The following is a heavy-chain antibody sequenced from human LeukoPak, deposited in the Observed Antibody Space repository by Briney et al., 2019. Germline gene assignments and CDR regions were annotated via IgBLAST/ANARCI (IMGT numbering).Heavy chain of an antibody. V-gene: IGHV4-59*01. D-gene: IGHD3-22*01. CDR1: GGSISSYY. J-gene: IGHJ4*02. CDR3: ARTPYYYDSSVYYPGYFDY. CDR2: INYSGST. Sequence: SETLSLTCAVSGGSISSYYWSWIRQPPGKGLEWIGYINYSGSTNYNPSLKSRVTMSLDTSKNQFSLKLSSVTAADTAVYYCARTPYYYDSSVYYPGYFDYWGQGTLVTVSS.